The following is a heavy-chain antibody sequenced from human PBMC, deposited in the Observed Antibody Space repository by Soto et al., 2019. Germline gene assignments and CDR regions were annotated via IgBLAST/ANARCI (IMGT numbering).Heavy chain of an antibody. CDR2: ISGSGGST. V-gene: IGHV3-23*01. Sequence: HPGGSLRLSCAASGFTFSSYAMSWVRQAPGKGLEWVSAISGSGGSTYYADSVKGRFTISRDNSKNTLYLQMNSLRSEDTAVYYCAKTSSDILTGYSYVDYWGQGTLVTLSS. CDR1: GFTFSSYA. J-gene: IGHJ4*02. D-gene: IGHD3-9*01. CDR3: AKTSSDILTGYSYVDY.